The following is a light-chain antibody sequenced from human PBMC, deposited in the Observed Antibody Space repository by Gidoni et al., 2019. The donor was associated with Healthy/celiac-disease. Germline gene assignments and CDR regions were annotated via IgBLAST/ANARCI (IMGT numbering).Light chain of an antibody. CDR1: QSVSSY. CDR3: QQRSNWPPSIT. V-gene: IGKV3-11*01. CDR2: DAS. J-gene: IGKJ5*01. Sequence: EIVWTQSPATLALSPGERPTLSCRASQSVSSYLAWYQQKPGQAPRLLIYDASNRATGIPARFSGSGSGTDFTLTISSLEPEDFAVYYCQQRSNWPPSITFGQGTRLEIK.